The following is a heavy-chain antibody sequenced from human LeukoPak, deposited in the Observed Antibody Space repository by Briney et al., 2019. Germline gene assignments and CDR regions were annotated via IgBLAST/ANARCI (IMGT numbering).Heavy chain of an antibody. Sequence: GGSLRLSCAASGSTFSSYGMHWVRQAPGKGLEWVAVISYDGSNKYYADSVKGRFTISRDNSKNTLYLQMNSLRAEDTAVYNCAKDRIVGASLDYWGREPWSPSPQ. J-gene: IGHJ4*02. D-gene: IGHD1-26*01. CDR1: GSTFSSYG. CDR3: AKDRIVGASLDY. CDR2: ISYDGSNK. V-gene: IGHV3-30*18.